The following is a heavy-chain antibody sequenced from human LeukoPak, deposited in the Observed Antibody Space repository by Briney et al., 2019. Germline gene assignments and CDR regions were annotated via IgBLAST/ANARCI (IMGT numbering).Heavy chain of an antibody. D-gene: IGHD3-9*01. V-gene: IGHV3-9*01. CDR1: GFTFDDYA. CDR2: ISWNSGSI. CDR3: AGAYDILTGYVFDY. Sequence: GRSLSLSCAASGFTFDDYAMHWVRQAPGKGLEWVPGISWNSGSIGYADSVKGRFTISRDNAKNSLYLQMNSLRAEDTAVYYCAGAYDILTGYVFDYWGQGTLVTVSS. J-gene: IGHJ4*02.